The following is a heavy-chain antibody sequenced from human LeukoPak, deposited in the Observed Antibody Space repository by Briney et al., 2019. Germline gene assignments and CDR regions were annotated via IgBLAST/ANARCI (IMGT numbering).Heavy chain of an antibody. Sequence: GGSLRLSCTASRFTFRDYAMRWVRQAPGKGLEWVSLSRSKAYGGTKECGGSVNGRLSISRERSKSVAYLEINSLKTEDTAVYYCTSGMTKVPDWGQGTLVTVSS. CDR2: SRSKAYGGTK. J-gene: IGHJ4*02. CDR3: TSGMTKVPD. CDR1: RFTFRDYA. D-gene: IGHD4-17*01. V-gene: IGHV3-49*04.